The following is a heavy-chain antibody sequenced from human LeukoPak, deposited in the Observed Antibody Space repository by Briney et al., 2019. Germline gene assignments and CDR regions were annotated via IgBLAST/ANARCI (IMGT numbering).Heavy chain of an antibody. V-gene: IGHV1-18*01. D-gene: IGHD3-22*01. CDR2: ISAYKVKP. CDR1: GYTFTSSG. J-gene: IGHJ3*02. Sequence: ASLKASSKASGYTFTSSGVSWVRHAPGQGLERMGCISAYKVKPNYAQKLQGRVTMTTDTSTSTAYMELRSLRSDDTAVYYCAREASTMIVAPTDAFDIWGQGTMVTVSS. CDR3: AREASTMIVAPTDAFDI.